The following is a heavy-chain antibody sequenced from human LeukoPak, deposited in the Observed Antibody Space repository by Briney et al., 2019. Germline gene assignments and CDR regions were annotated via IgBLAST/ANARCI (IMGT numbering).Heavy chain of an antibody. CDR3: ARDLVFAGGSTSHIAWFDP. J-gene: IGHJ5*02. D-gene: IGHD2-2*01. CDR1: GGSISSYY. Sequence: SETLSLTCTVSGGSISSYYWSWIRQPPGKGLEWIGYIYYSGSTNYNPSLKSRVTMSVDTSKNQFSLKLSSVTAADTAVYYCARDLVFAGGSTSHIAWFDPWGQGTLVTVSS. V-gene: IGHV4-59*12. CDR2: IYYSGST.